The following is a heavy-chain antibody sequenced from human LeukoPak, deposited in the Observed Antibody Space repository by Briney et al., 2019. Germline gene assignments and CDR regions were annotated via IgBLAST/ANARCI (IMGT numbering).Heavy chain of an antibody. Sequence: GGSLRLSCAASGFTFSSYEMNWVRQAPGKGLEWVSYISSSGSTRYYADSVKGRFTISRDNAKNSLYLQMNSLRAEDTAVYYCARDIGYHAFDIWGQGTMVTVSS. D-gene: IGHD6-13*01. CDR1: GFTFSSYE. CDR2: ISSSGSTR. J-gene: IGHJ3*02. V-gene: IGHV3-48*03. CDR3: ARDIGYHAFDI.